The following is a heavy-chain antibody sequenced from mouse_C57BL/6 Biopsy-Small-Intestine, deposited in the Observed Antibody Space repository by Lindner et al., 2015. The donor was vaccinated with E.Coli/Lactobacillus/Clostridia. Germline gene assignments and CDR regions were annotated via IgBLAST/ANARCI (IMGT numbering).Heavy chain of an antibody. CDR1: GFSLSSYD. Sequence: VQLQESGPGLVAPSQSLSITCTVSGFSLSSYDVDWIRQSPGKGLEWLGVIRGGGSTDYNSALKSRLSISKDNSKSQIFLKMNSLQTDDTAIYYCVSDYSNYGGFAYWGQGTLVTVSA. CDR3: VSDYSNYGGFAY. V-gene: IGHV2-6*01. D-gene: IGHD2-5*01. J-gene: IGHJ3*01. CDR2: IRGGGST.